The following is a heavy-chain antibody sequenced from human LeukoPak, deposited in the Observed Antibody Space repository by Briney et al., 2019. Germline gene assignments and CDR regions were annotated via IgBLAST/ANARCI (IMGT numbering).Heavy chain of an antibody. V-gene: IGHV3-7*05. Sequence: GGSLRLSCAASGFTFSRYWMTWVRQAPGKGLEWVAKMKQDGSEKYYVDSVKGRFTISRDNAKNSLYLQMNSLRAEDTAVYYCARDDRSFDYWGQGTLVTVSS. CDR2: MKQDGSEK. CDR3: ARDDRSFDY. J-gene: IGHJ4*02. CDR1: GFTFSRYW.